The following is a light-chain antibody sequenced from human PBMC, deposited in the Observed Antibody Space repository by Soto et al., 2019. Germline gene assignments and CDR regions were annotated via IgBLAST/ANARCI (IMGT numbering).Light chain of an antibody. Sequence: DIQLTQSPFFLSASVGDRVTITCRASQGIRCYLAWYQQRPGKAPELLIYGASTLPTGLASRFSGSGSGTEFAHTGSCLHPEDCATCSCQPRNIYPPVFTFSPGTKVDI. V-gene: IGKV1-9*01. CDR1: QGIRCY. CDR2: GAS. J-gene: IGKJ3*01. CDR3: QPRNIYPPVFT.